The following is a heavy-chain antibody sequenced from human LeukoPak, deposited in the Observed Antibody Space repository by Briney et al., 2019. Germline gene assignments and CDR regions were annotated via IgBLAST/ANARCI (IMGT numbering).Heavy chain of an antibody. D-gene: IGHD1/OR15-1a*01. CDR1: GYSISSGYY. V-gene: IGHV4-38-2*02. Sequence: SETLSLTCTVSGYSISSGYYWGWIRQPPGKGLEWIGSIYHSGSTYYNPSLKSRVTISVDTSKNQFSLKLTSVTAADTAVYYCARGGTIWTYYRGQGTLVTVSS. CDR3: ARGGTIWTYY. CDR2: IYHSGST. J-gene: IGHJ4*02.